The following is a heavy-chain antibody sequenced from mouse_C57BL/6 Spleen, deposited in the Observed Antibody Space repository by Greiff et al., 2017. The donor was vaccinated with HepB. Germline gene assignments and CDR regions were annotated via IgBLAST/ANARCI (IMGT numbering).Heavy chain of an antibody. J-gene: IGHJ2*01. V-gene: IGHV1-55*01. Sequence: QVQLQQPGAELVKPGASVKMSCKASGYTFTSYWITWVKQRPGQGLEWIGDIYPGSGSTNYNEKFKSKATLTVDTSSSTAYMQLSSLTSEDSAVYYCARYGITKGYFDCWGQGTTLTVSS. CDR2: IYPGSGST. D-gene: IGHD2-4*01. CDR3: ARYGITKGYFDC. CDR1: GYTFTSYW.